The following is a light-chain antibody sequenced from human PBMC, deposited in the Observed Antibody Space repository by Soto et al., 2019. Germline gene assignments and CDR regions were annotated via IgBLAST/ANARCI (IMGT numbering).Light chain of an antibody. Sequence: DIQLTQSPSFLSASVGDRVTITCRASQGLSSDLAWYQQKPGKAPKLLIYAASTLQSGVPSRFSGSVSGTEFTRTISSLQPEDFATYYCQQLNSYPITFGQGTRLEIK. V-gene: IGKV1-9*01. J-gene: IGKJ5*01. CDR3: QQLNSYPIT. CDR1: QGLSSD. CDR2: AAS.